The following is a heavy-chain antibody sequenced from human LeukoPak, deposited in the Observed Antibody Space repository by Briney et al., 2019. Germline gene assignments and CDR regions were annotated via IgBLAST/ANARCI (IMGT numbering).Heavy chain of an antibody. CDR2: ISSSSSTI. CDR1: GFTFSSYS. J-gene: IGHJ6*03. Sequence: GGSLRLSCAASGFTFSSYSMNWVRQAPGKGLEGVSYISSSSSTIFYADSVKGRFTISRENAKNSLYLQMNSLRAEDTAVYYCARDSSGYYYYHYYYYMDVWGKGTTVTVSS. V-gene: IGHV3-48*01. CDR3: ARDSSGYYYYHYYYYMDV. D-gene: IGHD3-22*01.